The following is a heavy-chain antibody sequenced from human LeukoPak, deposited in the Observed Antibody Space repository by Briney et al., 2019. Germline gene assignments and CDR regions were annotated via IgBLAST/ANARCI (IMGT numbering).Heavy chain of an antibody. D-gene: IGHD6-13*01. J-gene: IGHJ3*02. CDR2: IYHSGST. CDR1: GGSISNGGYY. Sequence: PSETLSLTCTVSGGSISNGGYYWSWIRQPPGKGLEWIGYIYHSGSTYYNPSLKSRVTISVDRSKNQFSLKLSSVTAADTAVYYCAREQGGGSSLAGHAFDIWGQGTMVTVSS. V-gene: IGHV4-30-2*01. CDR3: AREQGGGSSLAGHAFDI.